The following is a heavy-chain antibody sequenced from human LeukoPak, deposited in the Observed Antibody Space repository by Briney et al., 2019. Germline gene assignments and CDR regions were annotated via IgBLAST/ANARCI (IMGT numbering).Heavy chain of an antibody. CDR3: ASSTSSSGWYYY. Sequence: ASVKLSCKVSGYTLTELSMHWVRQAPGKGLEWMGGFDPEDGETIYAQKFQGRVTMTEDTSTDTAYMELSSLRSEDTAVYYCASSTSSSGWYYYWGQGTLVTVSS. D-gene: IGHD6-19*01. V-gene: IGHV1-24*01. CDR1: GYTLTELS. J-gene: IGHJ4*02. CDR2: FDPEDGET.